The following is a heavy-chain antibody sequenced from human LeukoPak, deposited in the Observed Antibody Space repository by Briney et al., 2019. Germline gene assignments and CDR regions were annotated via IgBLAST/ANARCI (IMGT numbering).Heavy chain of an antibody. D-gene: IGHD6-13*01. CDR1: GFTFYDYA. V-gene: IGHV3-9*03. Sequence: GGSLRLSCAASGFTFYDYAMHWVRQAPGKGLEWVSGISWNSGSIGYADSVKGRFTISRDNAKNSLYLQMNSLRAEDMALYYCAKGGNYYYYMDVWGKGTTVTVSS. CDR2: ISWNSGSI. CDR3: AKGGNYYYYMDV. J-gene: IGHJ6*03.